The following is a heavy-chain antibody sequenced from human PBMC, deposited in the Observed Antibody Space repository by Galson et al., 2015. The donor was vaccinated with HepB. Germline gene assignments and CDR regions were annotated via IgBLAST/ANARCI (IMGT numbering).Heavy chain of an antibody. CDR3: ARKGVSCTSCYTENYFDY. CDR1: GGTFSSYA. Sequence: SVKVSCKASGGTFSSYAMSWVRQAPGQGLEWMGGIIPIFGSANYAQKFQGRVTITADESTSTAYMELSSLRSEDTAVYYCARKGVSCTSCYTENYFDYWGQGTLVTVSS. V-gene: IGHV1-69*13. CDR2: IIPIFGSA. J-gene: IGHJ4*02. D-gene: IGHD2-2*02.